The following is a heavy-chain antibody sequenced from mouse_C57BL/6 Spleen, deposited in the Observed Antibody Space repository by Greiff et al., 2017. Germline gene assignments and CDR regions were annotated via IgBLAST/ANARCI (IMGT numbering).Heavy chain of an antibody. D-gene: IGHD2-2*01. CDR1: GYAFTNYL. J-gene: IGHJ1*03. CDR3: ARREVVTRYFDV. Sequence: QVQLQQSGAELVRPGTSVKVSCKASGYAFTNYLIEWVKQRPGQGLEWIGVINPGSGGTNYNEKFKGKATLTADKSSSTAYMQLSSLTSEDSAVYFCARREVVTRYFDVWGTGTTVTVSS. V-gene: IGHV1-54*01. CDR2: INPGSGGT.